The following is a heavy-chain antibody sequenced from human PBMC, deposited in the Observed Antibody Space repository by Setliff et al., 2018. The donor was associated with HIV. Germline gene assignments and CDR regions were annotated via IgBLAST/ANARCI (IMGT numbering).Heavy chain of an antibody. J-gene: IGHJ4*02. D-gene: IGHD5-12*01. Sequence: ASVKVSCKASGYTLTGYYMHWVRLAPGLGLEWMGWINVGNGNTRYSREFEGRVTITRDTSASTVHLELTSLRSEDMAVYYCARGSKRWLQFDFFDYWGQGTLVTVSS. CDR3: ARGSKRWLQFDFFDY. CDR1: GYTLTGYY. CDR2: INVGNGNT. V-gene: IGHV1-3*03.